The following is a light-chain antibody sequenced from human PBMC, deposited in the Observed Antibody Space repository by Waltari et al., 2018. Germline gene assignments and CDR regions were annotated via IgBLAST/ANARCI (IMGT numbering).Light chain of an antibody. CDR1: QSVGRS. Sequence: EIVLTQSPGTLSLSPGERATPSCRASQSVGRSLAWYQRKPGQAPRLLIYDTSNRATGIPERFSGSGSGTDFSLTISRLEPEDFAVYYCQMYVRLPVTFGQGTKVEIK. CDR3: QMYVRLPVT. V-gene: IGKV3-20*01. J-gene: IGKJ1*01. CDR2: DTS.